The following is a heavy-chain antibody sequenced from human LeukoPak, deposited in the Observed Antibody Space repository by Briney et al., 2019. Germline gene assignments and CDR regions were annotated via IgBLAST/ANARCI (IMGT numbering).Heavy chain of an antibody. CDR1: TFTFSRYA. J-gene: IGHJ3*02. V-gene: IGHV3-23*01. D-gene: IGHD2-2*01. CDR2: ISPTGAST. CDR3: ARAEVPGAIKSGAFDI. Sequence: GGSLRLSCAASTFTFSRYAMAWVRQAPGKGLEWVSAISPTGASTYYADSVKGRFTISRDNSRNTLYLQMNSLRAEDTAVYYCARAEVPGAIKSGAFDIWGQGTMVTVSS.